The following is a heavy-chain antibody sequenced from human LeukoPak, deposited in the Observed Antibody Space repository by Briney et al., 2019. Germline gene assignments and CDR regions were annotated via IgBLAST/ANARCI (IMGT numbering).Heavy chain of an antibody. J-gene: IGHJ6*03. CDR1: GFTFSNYG. CDR2: IWHDGSNK. D-gene: IGHD5-24*01. Sequence: GGSLRLSCVSSGFTFSNYGMHGVRQAPGKGLEWVALIWHDGSNKYYADSVRGRVTISRDNSKNTLYLQMNSLTAEDTAVYFCAKDGDAYIEYYYYYMDVWGKGTTVTVSS. CDR3: AKDGDAYIEYYYYYMDV. V-gene: IGHV3-33*06.